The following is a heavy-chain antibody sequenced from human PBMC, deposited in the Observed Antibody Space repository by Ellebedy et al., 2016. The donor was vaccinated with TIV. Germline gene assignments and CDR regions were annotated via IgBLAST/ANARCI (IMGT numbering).Heavy chain of an antibody. J-gene: IGHJ6*02. D-gene: IGHD3-10*01. Sequence: SETLSLXXTVSGGSISSSSYYWGWIRQPPGKGLEWIGSIYYSGSTYYNPSLKSRVTISVDTSKNQFSLKLSSVTAADTAVYYCARALWFGELLSPPPQYYYYYGMDVWGQGTTVTVSS. CDR1: GGSISSSSYY. V-gene: IGHV4-39*01. CDR3: ARALWFGELLSPPPQYYYYYGMDV. CDR2: IYYSGST.